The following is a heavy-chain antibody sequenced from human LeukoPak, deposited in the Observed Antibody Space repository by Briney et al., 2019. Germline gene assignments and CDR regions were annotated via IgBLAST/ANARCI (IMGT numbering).Heavy chain of an antibody. Sequence: GGSLRLSCAASGFTFSSYAMHWVRQAPGKGLEWVAVISYDGNTKYYADSVKGRFTISRDNSKNTLYLQMNSLRAEDTAVYYCTREITFGVFDVWGQGTVVTVSS. CDR1: GFTFSSYA. CDR3: TREITFGVFDV. V-gene: IGHV3-30-3*01. CDR2: ISYDGNTK. D-gene: IGHD1-14*01. J-gene: IGHJ3*01.